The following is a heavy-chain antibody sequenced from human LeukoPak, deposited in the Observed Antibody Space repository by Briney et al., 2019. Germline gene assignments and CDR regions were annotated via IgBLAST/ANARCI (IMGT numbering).Heavy chain of an antibody. J-gene: IGHJ4*02. CDR3: AATMVRGVIEGFDY. CDR2: ISYDGSNK. Sequence: GGSLRLSCAASGFTFSDYYMSWIRQAPGKGLEWVAVISYDGSNKYYADSVKGRFTISRDNSKNTLYLQMNSLRAEDTAVYYCAATMVRGVIEGFDYWGQGTLVTVSS. D-gene: IGHD3-10*01. CDR1: GFTFSDYY. V-gene: IGHV3-30-3*01.